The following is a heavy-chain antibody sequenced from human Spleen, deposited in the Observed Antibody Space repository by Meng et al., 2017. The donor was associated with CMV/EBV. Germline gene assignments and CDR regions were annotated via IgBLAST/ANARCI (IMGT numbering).Heavy chain of an antibody. J-gene: IGHJ4*02. CDR2: ISYDGSNK. CDR1: GFTFSSYA. D-gene: IGHD3-22*01. V-gene: IGHV3-30-3*01. CDR3: ARDIRGGDSSGYSDY. Sequence: GGSLRLSCAASGFTFSSYAMHWVRQAPGKGLEWVAVISYDGSNKYYADSVKGRFTISRDNSKTTLYLQMNSLRAEDTAVYYCARDIRGGDSSGYSDYWGQGTLVTVSS.